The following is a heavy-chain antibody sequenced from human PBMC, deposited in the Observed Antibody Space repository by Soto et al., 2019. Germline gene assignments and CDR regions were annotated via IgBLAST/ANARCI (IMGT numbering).Heavy chain of an antibody. CDR2: VYSTGGT. D-gene: IGHD1-1*01. CDR3: VRQGIGNLHGLVDV. J-gene: IGHJ6*02. CDR1: SGPSSSHN. V-gene: IGHV4-59*08. Sequence: QVQLQQSGPGLVKPSETLSLTCSVSSGPSSSHNWGWIRQPPGRGLEWIGYVYSTGGTSYNPSLKSRVTISADTSPNHISLTLTSVTAADTAVYYCVRQGIGNLHGLVDVWGQGTTVGVSS.